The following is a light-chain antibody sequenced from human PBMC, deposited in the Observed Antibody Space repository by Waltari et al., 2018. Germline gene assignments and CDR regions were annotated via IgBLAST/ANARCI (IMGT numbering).Light chain of an antibody. CDR1: QSVSDHVNNKNY. J-gene: IGKJ1*01. V-gene: IGKV4-1*01. CDR3: QQYYNTPPT. CDR2: WAS. Sequence: DIVMTQSPDSLTVSPGERATINCRSSQSVSDHVNNKNYLAWYRHKEGQPPKLLISWASTPGFGVPDRFSGSGSGTEFTLTISSLQPEDVAVYYCQQYYNTPPTFGQGTKVEIK.